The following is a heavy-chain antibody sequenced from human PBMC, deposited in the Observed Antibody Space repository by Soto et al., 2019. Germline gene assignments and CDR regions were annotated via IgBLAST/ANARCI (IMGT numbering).Heavy chain of an antibody. CDR2: INVGSGIT. CDR3: AKETSIFGGGMDV. D-gene: IGHD3-3*01. CDR1: GYTFNSYA. J-gene: IGHJ6*02. Sequence: ASVKVSCQPSGYTFNSYAMHWLRQAPGQGLEWMGWINVGSGITKYSQKLQGRVTITRDTSTSTAYMELSSLRSEDTAVYYCAKETSIFGGGMDVWGQGTTVTVS. V-gene: IGHV1-3*01.